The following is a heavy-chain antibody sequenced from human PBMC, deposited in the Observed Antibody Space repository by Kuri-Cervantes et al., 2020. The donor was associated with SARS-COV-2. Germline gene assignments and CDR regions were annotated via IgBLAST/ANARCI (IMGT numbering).Heavy chain of an antibody. CDR2: INHSGGT. D-gene: IGHD2-2*01. Sequence: SETLSLTCAVFGASLNTYSWSWIRQPPGKGLEWIGEINHSGGTKYKASLKGRVSISVDASKNQISLKLTSATAADAAVYSCARGHIGVVPSPFLGLGPHSYYYHMDVWGQGTTVTVSS. J-gene: IGHJ6*02. CDR3: ARGHIGVVPSPFLGLGPHSYYYHMDV. CDR1: GASLNTYS. V-gene: IGHV4-34*01.